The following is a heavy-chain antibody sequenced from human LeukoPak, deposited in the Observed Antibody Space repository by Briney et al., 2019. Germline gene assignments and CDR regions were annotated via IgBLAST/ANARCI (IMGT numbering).Heavy chain of an antibody. V-gene: IGHV4-34*01. J-gene: IGHJ6*02. Sequence: PSETLSLTCAVYGGSFSGYYWSWIRQPPGKGLEWIGEINHSGSTNYNPSLKSRVTISVDTSKNQFSLKLSSVTAADTAVYYCARQGGYYGSGSYQKYYYYYGMDVWGQGTTVTVSS. D-gene: IGHD3-10*01. CDR1: GGSFSGYY. CDR3: ARQGGYYGSGSYQKYYYYYGMDV. CDR2: INHSGST.